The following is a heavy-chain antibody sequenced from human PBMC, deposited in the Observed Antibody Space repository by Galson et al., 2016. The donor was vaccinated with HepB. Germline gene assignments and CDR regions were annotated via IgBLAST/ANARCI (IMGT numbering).Heavy chain of an antibody. Sequence: SVKVSCKASGYRFTSYDTNWVRQAPRQGPEWLGWMNPNSDNTGFAPKFQGRVTISLDTTKNQISLKLTSVTAADTALYYCARLVFWSGYYAFDMWGPGTMVTVSS. J-gene: IGHJ3*02. CDR1: GYRFTSYD. CDR3: ARLVFWSGYYAFDM. CDR2: MNPNSDNT. V-gene: IGHV1-8*01. D-gene: IGHD3-3*01.